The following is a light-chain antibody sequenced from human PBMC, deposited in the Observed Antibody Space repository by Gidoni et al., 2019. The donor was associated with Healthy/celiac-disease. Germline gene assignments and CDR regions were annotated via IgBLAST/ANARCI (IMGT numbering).Light chain of an antibody. Sequence: DIQMTQSPSSLSASVVDRVTITCQASQDISNYLNWYQQKPGKDPKLLIYDASNLETGVPSRFSGSGSGTDFTFTISSLQPEDIATYYCQQYDNLPPLTFGGGTKVEIK. CDR2: DAS. CDR3: QQYDNLPPLT. J-gene: IGKJ4*01. V-gene: IGKV1-33*01. CDR1: QDISNY.